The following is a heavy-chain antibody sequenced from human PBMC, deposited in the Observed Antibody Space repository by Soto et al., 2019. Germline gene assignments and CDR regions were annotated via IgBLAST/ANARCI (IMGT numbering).Heavy chain of an antibody. D-gene: IGHD3-3*01. CDR2: IRNDGSKT. J-gene: IGHJ6*01. CDR3: ARDPLYELWSGDFVEV. Sequence: QVQLVESGGGVVQPGRSLRLSCAASGFTFSAYGMHWVRQAPGKGLEWVAVIRNDGSKTYYADSLTGPFTISRNPSKSTLYLRMTSLRVEDTAVYYCARDPLYELWSGDFVEVWGQGTTVIVSS. V-gene: IGHV3-33*01. CDR1: GFTFSAYG.